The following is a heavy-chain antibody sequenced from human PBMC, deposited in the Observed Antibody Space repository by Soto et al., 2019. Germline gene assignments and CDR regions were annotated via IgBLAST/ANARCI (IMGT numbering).Heavy chain of an antibody. V-gene: IGHV3-30*18. CDR1: GVTFTNYA. CDR3: AKDIGWVDTCNYGMDV. CDR2: ISYHGTER. Sequence: QVQLVESGGGVVQPGMSLRLSCAASGVTFTNYAMHWVRQAPGKGLEWVADISYHGTERGYADSVKGRVTISRDNSKNTLYVQFSSLRPEDTAVYYCAKDIGWVDTCNYGMDVCGQGTTVIVSS. D-gene: IGHD5-18*01. J-gene: IGHJ6*02.